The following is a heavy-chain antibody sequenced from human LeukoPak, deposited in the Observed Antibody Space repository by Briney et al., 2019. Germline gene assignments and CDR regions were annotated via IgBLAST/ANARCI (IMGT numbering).Heavy chain of an antibody. CDR2: ISYDGSNK. CDR3: ARDPSYYDSSGCLNWFDP. CDR1: GFTFSSYA. J-gene: IGHJ5*02. Sequence: GGSLRLSCAASGFTFSSYAMHWVRQAPGKGLEWVAVISYDGSNKYYADSVKGRFTISRDNSKNTLYLQMNSLRAEDTAVYYCARDPSYYDSSGCLNWFDPWGQGTLVTVSS. D-gene: IGHD3-22*01. V-gene: IGHV3-30-3*01.